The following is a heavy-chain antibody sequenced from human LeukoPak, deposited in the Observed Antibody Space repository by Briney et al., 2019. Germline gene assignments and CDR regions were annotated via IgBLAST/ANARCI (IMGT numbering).Heavy chain of an antibody. CDR1: GFTVSSNY. D-gene: IGHD6-19*01. CDR3: AKDYFPYIAVVLDY. J-gene: IGHJ4*02. CDR2: IYSGGST. Sequence: GGSLRLSCAASGFTVSSNYMSWVRQAPGKGLEWVSVIYSGGSTYYADSVKGRFTISRDNSKNTLYLQMNSLRAEDTAVYYCAKDYFPYIAVVLDYWGQGTLVTVSS. V-gene: IGHV3-53*01.